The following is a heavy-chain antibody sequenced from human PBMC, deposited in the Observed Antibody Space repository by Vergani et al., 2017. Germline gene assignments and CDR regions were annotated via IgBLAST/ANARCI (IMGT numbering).Heavy chain of an antibody. V-gene: IGHV5-10-1*03. Sequence: EVQLVQSGAEVKKPGESLRISCKGSGYSFTSYWISWVRQMPGKGLEWMGRIDPSDSYTNYSPSFQGQVTISADKSISTAYLQWSSLKASDTAMYYCARQGSSSSGVEWWFDPWGQGTLVTVSS. D-gene: IGHD6-6*01. CDR3: ARQGSSSSGVEWWFDP. CDR1: GYSFTSYW. CDR2: IDPSDSYT. J-gene: IGHJ5*02.